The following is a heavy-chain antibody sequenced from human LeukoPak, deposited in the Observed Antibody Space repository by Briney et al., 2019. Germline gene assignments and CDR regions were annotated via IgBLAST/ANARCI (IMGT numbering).Heavy chain of an antibody. J-gene: IGHJ6*02. V-gene: IGHV1-69*02. CDR1: GGTFSSYT. D-gene: IGHD3-3*01. CDR3: ARALRFLEWLPGDYYYYGMDV. CDR2: IIPILGIA. Sequence: GSSVKVSCKASGGTFSSYTISWVRQAPGQGLEWMGRIIPILGIANYAQKFQGRVTITADKSTSTAHMELSSLRSEGTAVYYCARALRFLEWLPGDYYYYGMDVWGQGTTVTVSS.